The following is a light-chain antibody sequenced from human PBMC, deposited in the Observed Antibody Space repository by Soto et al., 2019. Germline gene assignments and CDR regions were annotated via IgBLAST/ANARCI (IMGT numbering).Light chain of an antibody. Sequence: EIVLTQSPGTLSLSPGERTTLSCRASQSVSSSFLAWYQQKPGQAPRLLIYGASSRATGIPDRFSGSGSGTAFILTISRLEPEDSAVYYCQQYGSSPVTFGQGTKVEIK. J-gene: IGKJ1*01. CDR3: QQYGSSPVT. V-gene: IGKV3-20*01. CDR2: GAS. CDR1: QSVSSSF.